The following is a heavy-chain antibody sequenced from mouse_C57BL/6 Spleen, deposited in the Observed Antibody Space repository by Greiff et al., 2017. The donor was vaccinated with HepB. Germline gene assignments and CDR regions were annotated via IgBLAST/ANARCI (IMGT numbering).Heavy chain of an antibody. CDR3: ARNWGTTVAMDY. CDR2: IWSGGST. J-gene: IGHJ4*01. Sequence: VQLQQSGPGLVQPSQSLSITCTVSGFSLTSYGVHWVRQSPGKGLEWLGVIWSGGSTDYNAAFISRLSISKDNSKSQVFFKMNSLQADDTAIYYCARNWGTTVAMDYRGQGTSVTVSS. D-gene: IGHD1-1*01. CDR1: GFSLTSYG. V-gene: IGHV2-2*01.